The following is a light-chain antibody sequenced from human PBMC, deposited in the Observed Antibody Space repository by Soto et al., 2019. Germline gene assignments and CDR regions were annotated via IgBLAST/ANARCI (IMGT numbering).Light chain of an antibody. V-gene: IGLV1-51*02. CDR2: ETN. CDR1: RSSIGDNY. J-gene: IGLJ1*01. Sequence: QSVLTQPPSMSAAPGQKVTISCYGSRSSIGDNYVSWYQHLPGTAPKLLIYETNKRPSGIPDRFSGSKSGTSATLGITGLQTGDEADYYCGTWDSSLSADVFGTGTKLTVL. CDR3: GTWDSSLSADV.